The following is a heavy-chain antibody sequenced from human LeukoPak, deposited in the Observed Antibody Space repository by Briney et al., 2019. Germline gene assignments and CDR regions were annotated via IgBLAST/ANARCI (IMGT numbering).Heavy chain of an antibody. D-gene: IGHD3-22*01. Sequence: GETLKISCKGSGYSSTSYWIGWVRQMPGKGLEWMGIIYPGDSDTRYSPSFQGQVTISADKSISTAYLQWSSLKASDTAMYYCARLPGRYYYDSSGYYSASYYFDYWGQGTLVTVSS. CDR3: ARLPGRYYYDSSGYYSASYYFDY. V-gene: IGHV5-51*01. J-gene: IGHJ4*02. CDR2: IYPGDSDT. CDR1: GYSSTSYW.